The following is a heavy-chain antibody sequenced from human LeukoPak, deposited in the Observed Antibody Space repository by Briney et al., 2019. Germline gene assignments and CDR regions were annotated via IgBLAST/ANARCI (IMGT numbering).Heavy chain of an antibody. Sequence: GGSLRLSCAASGFTFDDFGMTWVRQAPGKGLEWVSSINSNGGRTTYGDSVKGRFTISRDNAKNSLYLQMNSLRAEDTAVYYCARADAFDVWGQGTMVTVSS. V-gene: IGHV3-20*04. CDR2: INSNGGRT. CDR3: ARADAFDV. J-gene: IGHJ3*01. CDR1: GFTFDDFG.